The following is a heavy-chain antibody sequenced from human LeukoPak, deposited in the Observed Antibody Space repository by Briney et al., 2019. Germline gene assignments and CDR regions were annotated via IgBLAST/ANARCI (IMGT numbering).Heavy chain of an antibody. CDR1: GYTFTGYY. D-gene: IGHD3-22*01. CDR3: ARGNSYYYDSSGSHGDY. Sequence: ASVKVSCKASGYTFTGYYMHWVRQAPGQGLEWMGWINPNSGGTNYAQKFQGRVTMTRDTSISTAYMELSRLRSDDTAVYYCARGNSYYYDSSGSHGDYWGQGTLVTVSS. CDR2: INPNSGGT. V-gene: IGHV1-2*02. J-gene: IGHJ4*02.